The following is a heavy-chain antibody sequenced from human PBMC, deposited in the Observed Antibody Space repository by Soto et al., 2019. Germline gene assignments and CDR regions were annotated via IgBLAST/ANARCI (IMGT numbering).Heavy chain of an antibody. CDR1: GGTLSDHG. J-gene: IGHJ3*02. V-gene: IGHV1-69*06. CDR2: TIPVFNTA. CDR3: ARGVYGSGNYYTGPSAFDI. Sequence: QVQLEQSGAEVKKPGSSVKVSYKASGGTLSDHGVAWLRQAPGQGLEWMGGTIPVFNTAKYAQKFQGRVTVTADKFTNIAYMELSSLRSEDTAFYFCARGVYGSGNYYTGPSAFDIWGQGNPGHRLL. D-gene: IGHD3-10*01.